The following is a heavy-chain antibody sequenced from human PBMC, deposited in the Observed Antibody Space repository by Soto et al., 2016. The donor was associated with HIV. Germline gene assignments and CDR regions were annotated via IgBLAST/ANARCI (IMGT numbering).Heavy chain of an antibody. D-gene: IGHD4-17*01. CDR1: GFTFSSYG. V-gene: IGHV3-33*01. CDR2: IWYDGSNK. Sequence: VQLVESGGGVVQPGRSLRLSCAASGFTFSSYGMHWVRQAPGKGLEWVAVIWYDGSNKYYADSVKGRFTISRDNSKNTLYLQMNSLRAEDTAVYYXAREGSDTVTGQQGFDYVGPGNLVTVSS. J-gene: IGHJ4*02. CDR3: AREGSDTVTGQQGFDY.